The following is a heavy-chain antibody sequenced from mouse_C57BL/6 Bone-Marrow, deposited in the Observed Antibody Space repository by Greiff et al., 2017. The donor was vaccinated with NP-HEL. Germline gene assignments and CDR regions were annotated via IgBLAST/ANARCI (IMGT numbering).Heavy chain of an antibody. CDR1: GYTFTDYY. Sequence: VQLQQSGPELVKPGASVKISCKASGYTFTDYYMNWVKQSHGKSLEWIGDINPNNGGTSYNEKFKGKATLTVDNPSSTAYMELRSLTSEDSAVYYCGTLYYASEGDYWGPGTTLTVSS. CDR2: INPNNGGT. D-gene: IGHD1-1*02. CDR3: GTLYYASEGDY. V-gene: IGHV1-26*01. J-gene: IGHJ2*01.